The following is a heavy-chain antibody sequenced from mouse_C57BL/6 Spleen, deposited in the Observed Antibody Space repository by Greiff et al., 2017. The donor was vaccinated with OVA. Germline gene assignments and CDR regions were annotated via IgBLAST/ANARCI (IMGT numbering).Heavy chain of an antibody. CDR1: GYTFTDYY. CDR2: INPNNGGT. V-gene: IGHV1-26*01. J-gene: IGHJ1*03. CDR3: ARVGYYYGSSYGYFDV. D-gene: IGHD1-1*01. Sequence: VQLQQSGPELVKPGASVKISCKASGYTFTDYYMNWVKQSHGKSLEWIGDINPNNGGTSYNQKFKGKATLTVDKSSSTAYMELRSLTSEDSAVYYCARVGYYYGSSYGYFDVWGTGTTVTVSS.